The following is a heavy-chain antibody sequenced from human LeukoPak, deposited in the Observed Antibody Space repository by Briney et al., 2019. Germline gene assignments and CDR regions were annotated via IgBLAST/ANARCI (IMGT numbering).Heavy chain of an antibody. CDR3: ARGYEFYLYSSGWYGKYYYYGMDV. CDR1: GYTFTSYD. D-gene: IGHD6-19*01. CDR2: MNPNSGNT. J-gene: IGHJ6*02. V-gene: IGHV1-8*01. Sequence: ASVKVSCKASGYTFTSYDINWVRQATGQGLEWMGWMNPNSGNTGYAQKFQGRVTMTRNTSISTAYMELSSLRSEDTAVYYCARGYEFYLYSSGWYGKYYYYGMDVWGQGTTVTVSS.